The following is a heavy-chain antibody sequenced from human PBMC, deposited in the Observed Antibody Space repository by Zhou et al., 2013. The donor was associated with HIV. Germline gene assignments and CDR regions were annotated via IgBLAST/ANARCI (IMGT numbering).Heavy chain of an antibody. CDR1: GYTFTSYG. D-gene: IGHD6-13*01. CDR2: ISADNVNT. CDR3: ARDLGGAAAGWNWFDP. Sequence: QVQLVQSGAEVKKPGASVKVSCKASGYTFTSYGISWVRQAPGQGLEWMGWISADNVNTNSAQKLQGRVTLTTDTSTSTAYMELRSLRSDDTAMYYCARDLGGAAAGWNWFDPWGQGTLVTVSS. V-gene: IGHV1-18*01. J-gene: IGHJ5*02.